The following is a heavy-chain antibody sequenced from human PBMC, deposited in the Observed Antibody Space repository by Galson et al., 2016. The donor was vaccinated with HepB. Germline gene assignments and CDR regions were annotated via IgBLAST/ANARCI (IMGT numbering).Heavy chain of an antibody. CDR1: GFSFNNFA. D-gene: IGHD3-22*01. CDR2: ISYDGTHE. V-gene: IGHV3-30*18. Sequence: SLRLSCAASGFSFNNFAIHWVRQTPGKGLEWVAVISYDGTHEYYADSVRGRFTISRDNSKTTVYLQMNSLRAEDTAVYFCAKPFNDYDSSGYYVDSWGQGTLVTVSS. J-gene: IGHJ5*01. CDR3: AKPFNDYDSSGYYVDS.